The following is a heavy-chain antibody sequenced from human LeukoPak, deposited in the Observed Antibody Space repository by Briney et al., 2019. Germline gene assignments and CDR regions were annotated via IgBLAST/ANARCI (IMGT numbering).Heavy chain of an antibody. CDR2: LYPGVST. D-gene: IGHD3-22*01. CDR1: GGPIYSYY. J-gene: IGHJ4*02. CDR3: ARQAGMFTTFDF. Sequence: SETLSLTCTVSGGPIYSYYWSWIRQTAGKGLEWIGRLYPGVSTNYNPSLKSRVTMSVDTSKNQFSLEMRSMTAADTAVYYCARQAGMFTTFDFWGPGTLVTVSS. V-gene: IGHV4-4*07.